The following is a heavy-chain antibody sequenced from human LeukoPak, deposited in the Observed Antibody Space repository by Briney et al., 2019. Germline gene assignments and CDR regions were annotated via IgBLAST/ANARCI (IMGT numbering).Heavy chain of an antibody. CDR3: ARHSQLGRPIIAVAGTTYGMDV. CDR1: GDTFTSYD. CDR2: MNPNSGNT. J-gene: IGHJ6*02. D-gene: IGHD6-19*01. Sequence: ASVKVSCKASGDTFTSYDINWVRQAPGQGLEWVGWMNPNSGNTGYAQKFQGRVTMTRNTSISTAYMVLSSLRSEDTAVYYCARHSQLGRPIIAVAGTTYGMDVWGQGTTVTVSS. V-gene: IGHV1-8*01.